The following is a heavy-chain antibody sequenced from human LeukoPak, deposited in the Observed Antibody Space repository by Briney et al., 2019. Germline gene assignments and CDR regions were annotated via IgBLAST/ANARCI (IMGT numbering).Heavy chain of an antibody. CDR3: ARTNTIFGVVIMGYYYYMDV. CDR1: GFTFSDYY. CDR2: ISSSDSTI. J-gene: IGHJ6*03. D-gene: IGHD3-3*01. Sequence: TGGSLRLSCAASGFTFSDYYMSWIRQAPGKGLEWVSYISSSDSTIYYADSVKGRFTISRDNAKNSLYLQMNSLRAEDTAVYYCARTNTIFGVVIMGYYYYMDVWGKGTTVTVSS. V-gene: IGHV3-11*04.